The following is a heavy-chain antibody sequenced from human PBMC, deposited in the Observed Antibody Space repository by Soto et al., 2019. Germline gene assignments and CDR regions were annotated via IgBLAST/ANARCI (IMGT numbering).Heavy chain of an antibody. V-gene: IGHV1-2*04. CDR1: GYTFTGYY. D-gene: IGHD4-17*01. J-gene: IGHJ4*02. Sequence: ASVKVSCKASGYTFTGYYLHWLRQAPGQGLEWMAWISPSNGGTKYAQKFQGWVTLTRDTSINTAYMDLSRLRSDDTAVYYCARDLAVSGDYIFDYWGQGTVVTVSS. CDR3: ARDLAVSGDYIFDY. CDR2: ISPSNGGT.